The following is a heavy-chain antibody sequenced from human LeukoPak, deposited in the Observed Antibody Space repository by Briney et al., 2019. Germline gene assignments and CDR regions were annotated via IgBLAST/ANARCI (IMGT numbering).Heavy chain of an antibody. D-gene: IGHD5-12*01. CDR3: ARVGMWIGWSLEL. J-gene: IGHJ2*01. V-gene: IGHV1-18*01. CDR1: GYTFRSYG. Sequence: ASVKVSCKASGYTFRSYGLSWVRQAPGQGLGWLGWISAYNGETRYEQNFQGRVTLTTDTSTTTAYMELRSLRSDDTAVYYCARVGMWIGWSLELWGRGTLVTVSS. CDR2: ISAYNGET.